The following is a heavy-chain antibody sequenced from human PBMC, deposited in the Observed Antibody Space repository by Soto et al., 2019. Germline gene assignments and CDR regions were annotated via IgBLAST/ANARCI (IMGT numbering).Heavy chain of an antibody. CDR2: ISYDGSNK. J-gene: IGHJ6*02. Sequence: QVQLVESGGGVVQPGRSLRLSCAASGFTFSSYGMHWVRQAPGKGLEWVAVISYDGSNKYYADSVKGRFTISRDNSKXPXXXQXXSLRAEDTAVYYCAKDTRYCGGDCYAYYYYYGMDVWGQGTTVTVSS. D-gene: IGHD2-21*02. CDR3: AKDTRYCGGDCYAYYYYYGMDV. CDR1: GFTFSSYG. V-gene: IGHV3-30*18.